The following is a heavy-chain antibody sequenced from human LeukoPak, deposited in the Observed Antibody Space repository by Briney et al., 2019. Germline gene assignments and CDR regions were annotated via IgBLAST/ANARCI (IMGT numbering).Heavy chain of an antibody. CDR3: TTDLWTAHYDFWSGYFYSDY. Sequence: GGSLRLSCAASGFTFSNAWMSWVRQAPGKGLEWVGRIKSKTDGGTTDYAAPVKGRFTISRDDSKNTLYLQMNSLKTEDTAVYYCTTDLWTAHYDFWSGYFYSDYRGQGTLVTVSS. J-gene: IGHJ4*02. CDR2: IKSKTDGGTT. CDR1: GFTFSNAW. D-gene: IGHD3-3*01. V-gene: IGHV3-15*01.